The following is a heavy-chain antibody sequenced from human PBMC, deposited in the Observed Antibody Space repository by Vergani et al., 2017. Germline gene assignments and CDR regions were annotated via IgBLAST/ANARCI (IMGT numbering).Heavy chain of an antibody. J-gene: IGHJ5*02. Sequence: QVQLQESGPGLVKPSETLSLTCTVSGGSISSYYWSWIRQPPGKGLGWIGYIYYSGRTNYNPSLKSRVTIAVDTSKNQFSLKLSSVTAADTAVYYCAREGSNGPSASLVDPWGQGTLVTVSS. D-gene: IGHD3-16*01. CDR1: GGSISSYY. CDR2: IYYSGRT. V-gene: IGHV4-59*01. CDR3: AREGSNGPSASLVDP.